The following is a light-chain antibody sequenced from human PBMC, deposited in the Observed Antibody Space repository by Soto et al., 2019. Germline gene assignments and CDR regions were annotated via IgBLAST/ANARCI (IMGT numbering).Light chain of an antibody. V-gene: IGLV2-14*01. CDR3: SSYTSSSSLYV. J-gene: IGLJ1*01. CDR2: EVS. CDR1: SSDVGGYNY. Sequence: SVRPQPASVSGSPGHSITISCTGTSSDVGGYNYVSCYQQHPGTAPKLMIYEVSNRPSGLSNRFSGSKSGNTASLTISGLQAEDEADYYCSSYTSSSSLYVFGTGTKVTVL.